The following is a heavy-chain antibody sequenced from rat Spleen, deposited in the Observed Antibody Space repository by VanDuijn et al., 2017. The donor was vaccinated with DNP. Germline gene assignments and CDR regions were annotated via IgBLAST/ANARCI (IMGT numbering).Heavy chain of an antibody. CDR1: GFTFNNYW. V-gene: IGHV5-31*01. D-gene: IGHD3-1*01. J-gene: IGHJ2*01. CDR3: TNPLLK. CDR2: ITNSGGST. Sequence: EVQLVESGGGLVQPGKSLKLSCVASGFTFNNYWMTWIRQAPGKGLQWVASITNSGGSTYYPDSVKGRFSISRDNAKSTLYLQVNSLRSEDTATYYCTNPLLKWGQGVMVTVSS.